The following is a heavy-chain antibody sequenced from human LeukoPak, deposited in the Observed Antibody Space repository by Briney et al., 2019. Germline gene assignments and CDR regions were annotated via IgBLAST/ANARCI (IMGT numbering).Heavy chain of an antibody. J-gene: IGHJ4*02. Sequence: SETLSLTCAVYGGSLSGYYWSWIRQPPGKGLEWIGEINHSGSTNYNPSLKSRVTISVDTSKNQFSLKLSSVTAADTAVYYCARSVCSGGSCYLFDYWGQGTLVTVSS. V-gene: IGHV4-34*01. D-gene: IGHD2-15*01. CDR1: GGSLSGYY. CDR2: INHSGST. CDR3: ARSVCSGGSCYLFDY.